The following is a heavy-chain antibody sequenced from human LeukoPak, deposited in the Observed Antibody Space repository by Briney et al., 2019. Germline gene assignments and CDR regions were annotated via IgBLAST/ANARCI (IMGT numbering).Heavy chain of an antibody. CDR2: IGTSSTTI. V-gene: IGHV3-48*04. Sequence: GGSLRLSCAASGFTFSSYTMNWVRQPPGKGLEWVSNIGTSSTTIYYADSVKGRFTISRDNAKNSLYLQMNSLRAEDTAVYYCARDVRWLRGDFDNWGQGTLVTVSS. D-gene: IGHD5-12*01. J-gene: IGHJ4*02. CDR1: GFTFSSYT. CDR3: ARDVRWLRGDFDN.